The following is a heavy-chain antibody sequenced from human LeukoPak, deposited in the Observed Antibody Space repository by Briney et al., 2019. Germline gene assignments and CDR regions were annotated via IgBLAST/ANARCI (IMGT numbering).Heavy chain of an antibody. CDR1: GYNFAIYQ. Sequence: ASVKVSCKTSGYNFAIYQMHWVRQAPGQGLEWMGIVNPSDGSTSYPQKFQGRVTMTRDTSTSTVYMELSSLRSEDTAVDFCARDRGVVPAAILDYWGQGTLVTVSS. D-gene: IGHD2-2*02. CDR3: ARDRGVVPAAILDY. J-gene: IGHJ4*02. CDR2: VNPSDGST. V-gene: IGHV1-46*01.